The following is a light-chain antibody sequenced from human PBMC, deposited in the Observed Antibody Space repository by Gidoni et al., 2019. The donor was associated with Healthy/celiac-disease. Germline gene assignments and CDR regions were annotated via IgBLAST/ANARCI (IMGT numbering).Light chain of an antibody. Sequence: EIVMTQSPLSLPVTPGEPASISCRSSQSLLHSNGYNYLDWYLQKPGQSPQLLIYLGSNRASGVPDRFSGSGSCTDFTLKISIVEAEDVGVYYCMQALQTPNTFXPXTKVDIK. CDR1: QSLLHSNGYNY. CDR2: LGS. J-gene: IGKJ3*01. V-gene: IGKV2-28*01. CDR3: MQALQTPNT.